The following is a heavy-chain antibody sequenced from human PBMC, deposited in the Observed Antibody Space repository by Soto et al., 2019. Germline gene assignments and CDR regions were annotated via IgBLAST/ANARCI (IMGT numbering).Heavy chain of an antibody. Sequence: EVQLVESGGGLVQPGGSLRLSCAASGFTLITYWMSWARQAPGKGLEWVGNIKEDGSESYFVDSVKGRFTISRDNARNLLHLQMNSLRDEDTAMYYCVRAGGRDGTTTFWGRGTMVTVSS. J-gene: IGHJ3*01. V-gene: IGHV3-7*04. D-gene: IGHD2-15*01. CDR1: GFTLITYW. CDR2: IKEDGSES. CDR3: VRAGGRDGTTTF.